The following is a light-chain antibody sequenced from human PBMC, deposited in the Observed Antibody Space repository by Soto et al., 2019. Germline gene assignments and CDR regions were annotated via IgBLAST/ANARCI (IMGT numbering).Light chain of an antibody. J-gene: IGKJ4*01. CDR1: QSISRY. CDR3: QQRLSWPPLT. V-gene: IGKV3-11*01. CDR2: DAS. Sequence: EIVLTQSPATLSLSPGERATLSCRASQSISRYLAWYQQKPGQAPRLLIHDASNRATGIPARFSGSGCETDFTLTISSLEPEDFAVYYCQQRLSWPPLTFGGGTKVENK.